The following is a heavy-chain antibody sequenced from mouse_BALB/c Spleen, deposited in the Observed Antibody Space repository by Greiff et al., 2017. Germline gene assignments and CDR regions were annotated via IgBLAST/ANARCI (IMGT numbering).Heavy chain of an antibody. D-gene: IGHD1-1*01. CDR2: ISSGSSTI. Sequence: EVKVVESGGGLVQPGGSRKLSCAASGFTFSSFGMHWVRQAPEKGLEWVAYISSGSSTIYYADTVKGRFTISRDNPKNTLFLQMTSLRSEDTAMYYCARSFYYYGSSSNAMDYWGQGTSVTVSS. CDR1: GFTFSSFG. V-gene: IGHV5-17*02. CDR3: ARSFYYYGSSSNAMDY. J-gene: IGHJ4*01.